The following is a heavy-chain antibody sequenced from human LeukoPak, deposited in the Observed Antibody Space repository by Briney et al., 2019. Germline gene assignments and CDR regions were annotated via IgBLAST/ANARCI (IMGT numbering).Heavy chain of an antibody. J-gene: IGHJ6*02. CDR3: ARAIYDTRNGMDV. CDR2: IKTDGTST. V-gene: IGHV3-74*01. Sequence: GGSLRLSCAASGFTLSSYWMHWVRQGTGRGLVWVSHIKTDGTSTSYADSVKGRFTISRDNAKNTLYLQMDSLRAEDTAVYYCARAIYDTRNGMDVWGQGTTVTVSS. D-gene: IGHD3-22*01. CDR1: GFTLSSYW.